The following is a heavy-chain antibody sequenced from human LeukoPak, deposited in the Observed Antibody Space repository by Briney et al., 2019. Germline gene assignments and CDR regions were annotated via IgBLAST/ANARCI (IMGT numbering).Heavy chain of an antibody. J-gene: IGHJ6*02. CDR3: ARGRPGSSYYDFWSGAYYYYYYGMDV. V-gene: IGHV1-8*01. CDR2: MNPNSGNT. D-gene: IGHD3-3*01. CDR1: GYTFTSYD. Sequence: ASVKVSCKASGYTFTSYDINWVRQATGQGLERMGWMNPNSGNTGYAQKFQGRVTMTRNTSISTAYMELSSLRSEDTAVYYCARGRPGSSYYDFWSGAYYYYYYGMDVWGQGTTVTVSS.